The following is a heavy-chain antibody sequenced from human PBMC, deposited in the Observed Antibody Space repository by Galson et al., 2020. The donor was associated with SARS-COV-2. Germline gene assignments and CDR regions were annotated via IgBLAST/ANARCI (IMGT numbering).Heavy chain of an antibody. Sequence: SETLSLTCAVYGGSFSGYFWSWIRQPPGKGLEWIGEINHRGSTNYNPSLKSRVTISVGTSKNQFSLKLSSLIAADTAMYYCARGDDRTGGQLDYWCQATLVTVSS. CDR3: ARGDDRTGGQLDY. V-gene: IGHV4-34*01. CDR2: INHRGST. J-gene: IGHJ4*02. CDR1: GGSFSGYF. D-gene: IGHD7-27*01.